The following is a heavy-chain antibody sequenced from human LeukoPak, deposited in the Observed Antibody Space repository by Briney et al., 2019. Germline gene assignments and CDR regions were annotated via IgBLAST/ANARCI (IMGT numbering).Heavy chain of an antibody. CDR3: AKYQWLVTGYFDY. CDR1: GFTFSSYA. D-gene: IGHD6-19*01. V-gene: IGHV3-23*01. CDR2: ISGSGGST. J-gene: IGHJ4*02. Sequence: GGSLGLSCAASGFTFSSYAMSWVRQAPGKGLEWVSAISGSGGSTYYADSVKGRFTISRDNSKNTLYLQMNSLRAEDTAVYYCAKYQWLVTGYFDYWGQGTLVTVSS.